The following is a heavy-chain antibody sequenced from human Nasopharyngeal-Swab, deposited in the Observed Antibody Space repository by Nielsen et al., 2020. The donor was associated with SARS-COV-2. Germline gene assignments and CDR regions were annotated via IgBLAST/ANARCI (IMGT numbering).Heavy chain of an antibody. J-gene: IGHJ3*02. Sequence: WIRQPPGKGLEWVAVIWYDGSNKYYADSAKGRFTISRDNSKNTLYLQMNSLRAEDTAVYYCARDRITFGGVIVKGDAFDIWGQGTMVTVSS. CDR3: ARDRITFGGVIVKGDAFDI. CDR2: IWYDGSNK. D-gene: IGHD3-16*02. V-gene: IGHV3-33*01.